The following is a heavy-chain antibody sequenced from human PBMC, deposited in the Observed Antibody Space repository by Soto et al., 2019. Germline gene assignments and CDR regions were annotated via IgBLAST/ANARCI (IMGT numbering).Heavy chain of an antibody. D-gene: IGHD4-4*01. J-gene: IGHJ4*02. CDR2: ISWNRGTI. CDR1: GFSFQNYA. V-gene: IGHV3-9*01. Sequence: EVQLVESGGGLVQPGRSLRLSCAASGFSFQNYAMHWVRQAPGKGLEWVSGISWNRGTIGYADSVRGRFTISRDNAKNSLYLQMNSLRPEDTAFSYCVKDKLYSNYEHYFDHWGQGTLVTVSS. CDR3: VKDKLYSNYEHYFDH.